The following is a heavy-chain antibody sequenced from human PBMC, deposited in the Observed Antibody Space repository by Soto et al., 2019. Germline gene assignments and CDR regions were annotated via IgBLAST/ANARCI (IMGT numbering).Heavy chain of an antibody. J-gene: IGHJ4*02. CDR2: IIPIFGTA. CDR3: ARVGSGYDPGYFDY. D-gene: IGHD5-12*01. V-gene: IGHV1-69*06. CDR1: GGIFSSYA. Sequence: QVQLVQSGAEVQKPGSSVKVSCKASGGIFSSYAISWVRQAPGQGLEWMGGIIPIFGTANYAQKFQGRVTITADKSTSTAYMELSSLRSEDTAVYYCARVGSGYDPGYFDYWGQGTLVTVSS.